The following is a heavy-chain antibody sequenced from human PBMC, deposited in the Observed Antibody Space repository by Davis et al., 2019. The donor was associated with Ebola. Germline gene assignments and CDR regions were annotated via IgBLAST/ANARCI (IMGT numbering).Heavy chain of an antibody. D-gene: IGHD3-10*01. Sequence: GGSLRLSCAASGFTFSSYSMNWVRQAPGKGLEWVSSISSSSSYIYYADSVKGRFTISRDNAKNSLYLQMNSLRAEDTALYYCAKGFMVQGVIPYYYGMDVWGQGTTVTVSS. CDR3: AKGFMVQGVIPYYYGMDV. CDR2: ISSSSSYI. CDR1: GFTFSSYS. J-gene: IGHJ6*02. V-gene: IGHV3-21*04.